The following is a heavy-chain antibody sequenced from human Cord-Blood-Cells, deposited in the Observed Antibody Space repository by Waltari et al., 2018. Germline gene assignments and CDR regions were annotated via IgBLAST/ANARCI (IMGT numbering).Heavy chain of an antibody. CDR3: ARDRAAAGTNAFDI. D-gene: IGHD6-13*01. V-gene: IGHV3-7*01. CDR2: IKQDGSEK. Sequence: TFSSYWMSWVRQAPGKGLEWVANIKQDGSEKYYVDSVKGRFTISRDNAKNSLYLQMNSLRAEDTAVYYCARDRAAAGTNAFDIWGQGTMVTVSS. J-gene: IGHJ3*02. CDR1: TFSSYW.